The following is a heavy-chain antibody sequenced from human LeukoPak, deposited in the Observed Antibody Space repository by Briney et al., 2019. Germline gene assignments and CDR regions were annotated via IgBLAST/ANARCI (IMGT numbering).Heavy chain of an antibody. CDR3: GREWAVDF. V-gene: IGHV3-48*04. CDR1: GFIFSRNS. Sequence: PGGSLRLSCAASGFIFSRNSMNWVRQAPGKGLEWVSYISSSSSTIYYADSVKGRFTISRDNAKNSLYLQMNSLRVEDTAVYYCGREWAVDFWGQGTLVTVSS. CDR2: ISSSSSTI. J-gene: IGHJ4*02.